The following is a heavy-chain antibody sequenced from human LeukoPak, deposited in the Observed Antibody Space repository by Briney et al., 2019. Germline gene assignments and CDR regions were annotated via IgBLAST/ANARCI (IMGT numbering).Heavy chain of an antibody. CDR3: ARDPGGPFDP. D-gene: IGHD3-16*01. CDR2: IYHSGST. Sequence: PSETLSLTCTVSGGSISSYYWSWIRQPPGKGLEWIGHIYHSGSTNYNPSLKSRVTISVDTSKNQFSLKLSSVTAADTAVYYCARDPGGPFDPWGQGTLVTASS. J-gene: IGHJ5*02. V-gene: IGHV4-59*08. CDR1: GGSISSYY.